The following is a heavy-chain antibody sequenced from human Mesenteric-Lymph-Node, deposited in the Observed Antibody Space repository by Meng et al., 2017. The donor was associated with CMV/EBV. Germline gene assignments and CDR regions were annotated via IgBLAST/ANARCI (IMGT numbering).Heavy chain of an antibody. V-gene: IGHV3-21*01. CDR2: ISSSSNYI. CDR1: FTLSSYR. D-gene: IGHD6-13*01. Sequence: FTLSSYRMNWVRQAPGKGLEWVSSISSSSNYIYYADSVKGRFTISRDNAKNSLYLQMNSLRAEDTAVYYCVRDHFKIAAAGTSLGYWGQGTLVTVSS. J-gene: IGHJ4*02. CDR3: VRDHFKIAAAGTSLGY.